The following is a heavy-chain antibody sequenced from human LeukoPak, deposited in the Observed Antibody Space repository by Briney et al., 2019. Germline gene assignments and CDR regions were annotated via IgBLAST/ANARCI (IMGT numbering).Heavy chain of an antibody. Sequence: GASLQISCKGSGYSFTSYWIGWVRQVPGKGLEWMGIIFPADSDTRYSPSFQGQVTISADKSIITAYLQWSSLKASDSATYYCARHNSSGSDIDYWGQGTLVTVSS. CDR1: GYSFTSYW. CDR2: IFPADSDT. CDR3: ARHNSSGSDIDY. V-gene: IGHV5-51*01. D-gene: IGHD3-22*01. J-gene: IGHJ4*02.